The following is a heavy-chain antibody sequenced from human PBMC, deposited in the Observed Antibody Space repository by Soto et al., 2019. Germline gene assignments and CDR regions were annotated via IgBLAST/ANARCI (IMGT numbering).Heavy chain of an antibody. CDR2: IYYSGST. Sequence: QLQLQESGPGLVKPSETLSLTCTVSGGSISSSSYYWGWIRQPPGKGLEWIGSIYYSGSTYYNPSLKSRVTISVDTSKNQFSLKLSSVTAADTAVYYCRVRDGDASFYYYYGMDVWGQGTTVTVSS. J-gene: IGHJ6*02. V-gene: IGHV4-39*01. CDR1: GGSISSSSYY. CDR3: RVRDGDASFYYYYGMDV. D-gene: IGHD4-17*01.